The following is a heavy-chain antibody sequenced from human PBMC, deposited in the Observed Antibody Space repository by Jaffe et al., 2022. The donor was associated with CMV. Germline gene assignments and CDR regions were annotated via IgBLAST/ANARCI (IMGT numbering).Heavy chain of an antibody. V-gene: IGHV4-59*01. CDR1: GGSISSYY. CDR3: AREPGTYYDFWSGFTD. J-gene: IGHJ4*02. D-gene: IGHD3-3*01. CDR2: IYYSGST. Sequence: QVQLQESGPGLVKPSETLSLTCTVSGGSISSYYWSWIRQPPGKGLEWIGYIYYSGSTNYNPSLKSRVTISVDTSKNQFSLKLSSVTAADTAVYYCAREPGTYYDFWSGFTDWGQGTLVTVSS.